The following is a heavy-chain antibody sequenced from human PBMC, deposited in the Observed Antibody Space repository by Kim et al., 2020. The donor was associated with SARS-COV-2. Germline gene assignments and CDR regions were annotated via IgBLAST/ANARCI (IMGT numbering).Heavy chain of an antibody. CDR1: GGSFSGYY. J-gene: IGHJ5*02. CDR2: INHSGST. Sequence: SETLSLTCAVYGGSFSGYYWSWIRQPPGKGLEWIGEINHSGSTNYNPSLKSRVTISVDTSKNQFSLKLSSVTAADTAVYYCARRRNPGRRAMIVYRPGFDPWGQGTLVTVSS. CDR3: ARRRNPGRRAMIVYRPGFDP. V-gene: IGHV4-34*01. D-gene: IGHD3-22*01.